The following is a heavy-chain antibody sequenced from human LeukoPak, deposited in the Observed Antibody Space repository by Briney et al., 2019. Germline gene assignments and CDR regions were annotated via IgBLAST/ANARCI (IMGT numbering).Heavy chain of an antibody. CDR3: AGGDYGAPIDY. J-gene: IGHJ4*02. Sequence: SETLSLTCTVSGGSISRYYWSWIRQPPGKGLEWIGYMYYSGSTNYNPSLKSRVTISVDTSKNQFSMKLSSVTAADTAVYYCAGGDYGAPIDYWGQGTLVIVAS. V-gene: IGHV4-59*01. CDR1: GGSISRYY. CDR2: MYYSGST. D-gene: IGHD4-17*01.